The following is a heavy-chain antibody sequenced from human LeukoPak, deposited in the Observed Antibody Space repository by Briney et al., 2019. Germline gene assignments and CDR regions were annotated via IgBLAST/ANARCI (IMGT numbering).Heavy chain of an antibody. CDR3: AKESGSGYHSEGPHY. Sequence: GGSLGLSCVASGFRFSDFAMSWVRQAPGKGLEWVAFIRYGGSNEYYADSVEGRFTISRDNSKNTLFLHMNSLRGDDTAVYSCAKESGSGYHSEGPHYWGLGTLVTVSS. CDR1: GFRFSDFA. CDR2: IRYGGSNE. V-gene: IGHV3-30*02. J-gene: IGHJ4*02. D-gene: IGHD6-19*01.